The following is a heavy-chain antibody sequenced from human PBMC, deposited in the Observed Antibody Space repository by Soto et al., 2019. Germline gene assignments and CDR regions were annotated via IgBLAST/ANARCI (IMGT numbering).Heavy chain of an antibody. CDR3: ARDGYDSSGYQTDFDY. V-gene: IGHV3-48*01. J-gene: IGHJ4*02. Sequence: EVQLVESGGGLVQPGGSLRLSCAASGFTFSSYSMKWVRQAPGKGLEWVSYISSSSSTIYYADSVKGRFTISRDNAKNSLYLQMNSLIAEDTAVYYCARDGYDSSGYQTDFDYWGQGTLVTVSS. CDR2: ISSSSSTI. D-gene: IGHD3-22*01. CDR1: GFTFSSYS.